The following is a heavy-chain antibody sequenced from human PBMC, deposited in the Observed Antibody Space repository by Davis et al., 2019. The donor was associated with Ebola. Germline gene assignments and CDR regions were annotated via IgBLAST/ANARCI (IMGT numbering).Heavy chain of an antibody. CDR3: ARLGGIAAAGLDY. Sequence: MPGGSLRLSCAVYGGSFSGYYWSWIRQPPGKGLEWIGEINHSGSTNYNPSLKSRVTISVDTSKNQFSLKLSSVTAADTAVYYCARLGGIAAAGLDYWGQGTLVTVSS. D-gene: IGHD6-13*01. CDR1: GGSFSGYY. J-gene: IGHJ4*02. CDR2: INHSGST. V-gene: IGHV4-34*01.